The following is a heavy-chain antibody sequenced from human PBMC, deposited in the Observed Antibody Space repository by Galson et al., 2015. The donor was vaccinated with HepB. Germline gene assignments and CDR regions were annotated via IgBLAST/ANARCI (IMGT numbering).Heavy chain of an antibody. J-gene: IGHJ5*02. CDR3: AKSGGPYGSGMGWFDP. CDR1: GYSFTSYW. Sequence: QSGAEVKKPGESLKISCKGSGYSFTSYWIGWVRQMPGKGLEWMGIIYPGGSDTRYSPSFQGQVTISADKSISTAYLQWSSLKASDTAMYYCAKSGGPYGSGMGWFDPWGQGTLVTVSS. D-gene: IGHD3-10*01. CDR2: IYPGGSDT. V-gene: IGHV5-51*03.